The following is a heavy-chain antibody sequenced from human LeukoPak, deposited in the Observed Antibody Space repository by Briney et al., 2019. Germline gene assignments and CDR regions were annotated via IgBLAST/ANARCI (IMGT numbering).Heavy chain of an antibody. CDR1: EFSVGSNY. Sequence: GGSLRLSCAASEFSVGSNYMTWVRQAPGKGLEWVSLIYSGGSTYYADSVKGRFTISRDNSKNTLYLQMNSLRAEDTAVYYCARSIAVAGVDYWGQGTLVTVSS. J-gene: IGHJ4*02. CDR2: IYSGGST. V-gene: IGHV3-66*01. D-gene: IGHD6-19*01. CDR3: ARSIAVAGVDY.